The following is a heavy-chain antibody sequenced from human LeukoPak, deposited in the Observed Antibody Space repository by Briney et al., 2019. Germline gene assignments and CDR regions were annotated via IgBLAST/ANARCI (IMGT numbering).Heavy chain of an antibody. CDR1: GFTFSSYA. CDR3: APSTPTSTDGMDV. Sequence: GGSLRLSCAASGFTFSSYAMNWVRQAPGKGLEWVSAISGSGRSTYYTDSVKGRFTISRDNSKNTLYLQMNSLRAEDTAVYYCAPSTPTSTDGMDVWGQGTTVTVSS. V-gene: IGHV3-23*01. D-gene: IGHD2-2*01. CDR2: ISGSGRST. J-gene: IGHJ6*02.